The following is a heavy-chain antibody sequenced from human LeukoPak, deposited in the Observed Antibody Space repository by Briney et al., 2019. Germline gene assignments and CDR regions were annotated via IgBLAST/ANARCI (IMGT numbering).Heavy chain of an antibody. Sequence: GGSLRLSCAASGFAFRDYAMSWVRQAPGQGLEWVSVISGSGATTHYTDSVKGRFTISRDNYKNTVSLQMNSLRAEDTAVYYCATDYYDRSGDYTVDHWGQGTQVTVSS. D-gene: IGHD3-22*01. J-gene: IGHJ4*02. CDR3: ATDYYDRSGDYTVDH. CDR2: ISGSGATT. CDR1: GFAFRDYA. V-gene: IGHV3-23*01.